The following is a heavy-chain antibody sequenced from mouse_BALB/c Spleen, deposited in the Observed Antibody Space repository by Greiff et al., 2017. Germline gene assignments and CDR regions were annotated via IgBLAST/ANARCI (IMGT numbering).Heavy chain of an antibody. CDR2: ISSGGGST. CDR3: ARGDGYYVAY. D-gene: IGHD2-3*01. J-gene: IGHJ3*01. Sequence: EVKLQESGGGLVKPGGSLKLSCAASGFAFSSYDMSWVRQTPEKRLEWVAYISSGGGSTYYPDTVKGRFTISRDNARNILYLQMSSLRSEDTAMYYCARGDGYYVAYWGQGTLVTVSA. V-gene: IGHV5-12-1*01. CDR1: GFAFSSYD.